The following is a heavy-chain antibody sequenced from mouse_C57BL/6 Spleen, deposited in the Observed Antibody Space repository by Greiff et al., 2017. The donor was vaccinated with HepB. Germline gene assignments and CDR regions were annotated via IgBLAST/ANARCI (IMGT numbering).Heavy chain of an antibody. CDR2: IYPGSGST. CDR1: GYTFTSYW. CDR3: ARGATVVASNYWYFDV. D-gene: IGHD1-1*01. J-gene: IGHJ1*03. Sequence: QVQLQQPGAELVKPGASVKMSCKASGYTFTSYWITWVKQRPGQGLEWIGDIYPGSGSTNYNEKFKSKATLTVDTSSSTAYMQLSSLTSEDSAVYYCARGATVVASNYWYFDVWGTGTTVTVSS. V-gene: IGHV1-55*01.